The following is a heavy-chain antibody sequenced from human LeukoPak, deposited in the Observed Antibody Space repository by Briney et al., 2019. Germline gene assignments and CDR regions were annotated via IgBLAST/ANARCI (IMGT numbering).Heavy chain of an antibody. V-gene: IGHV3-23*01. CDR2: VTTGGRST. D-gene: IGHD2-15*01. CDR1: TLTFSNYA. J-gene: IGHJ4*02. Sequence: PGGSLRLSCSASTLTFSNYAMSWVRQAPGKRLEWASTVTTGGRSTYYADSVKGRFSISRDNSKSTLYLQMNSLRAEDTAVYYCTKDHPDCGGLSCLLFDSWGQGTLVTVSS. CDR3: TKDHPDCGGLSCLLFDS.